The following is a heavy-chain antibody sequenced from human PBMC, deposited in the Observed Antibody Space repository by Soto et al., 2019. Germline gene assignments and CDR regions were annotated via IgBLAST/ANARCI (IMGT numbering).Heavy chain of an antibody. J-gene: IGHJ5*02. V-gene: IGHV4-39*01. CDR3: ARQPTTGDTDLWFDP. D-gene: IGHD2-21*01. Sequence: SGTLSLTCNVSGGSISTSRSYWAWIRQPPGKGLVWLANIFYSGSTYYNPSLASRVTVSVDTSKNEFSLKLRSVTAADTAVYYCARQPTTGDTDLWFDPWGQGTLVTVSS. CDR1: GGSISTSRSY. CDR2: IFYSGST.